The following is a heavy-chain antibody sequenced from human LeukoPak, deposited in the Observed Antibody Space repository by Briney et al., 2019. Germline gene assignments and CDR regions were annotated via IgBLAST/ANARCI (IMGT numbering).Heavy chain of an antibody. V-gene: IGHV3-21*01. CDR1: GFTLKTYS. J-gene: IGHJ6*03. CDR2: ISSISSYI. CDR3: ARVPNPGRRDYMDV. Sequence: GSLRLSCAASGFTLKTYSMNWVRQAPGKGLEWVSSISSISSYIYYADSVMVRFTISRDNANNLLYLPMNRLSSEHTSVSYCARVPNPGRRDYMDVWGKGTTVTISS.